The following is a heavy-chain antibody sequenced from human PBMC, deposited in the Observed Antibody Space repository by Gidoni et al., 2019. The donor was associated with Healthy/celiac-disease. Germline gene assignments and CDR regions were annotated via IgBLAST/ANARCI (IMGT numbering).Heavy chain of an antibody. D-gene: IGHD1-26*01. CDR3: ARVADSGSYYFDY. CDR2: IIPICGTA. Sequence: QVQLVQSGAEVKKPGSSVKVSCTASRGPFSSYAISWVRQAPGQGLEWMGGIIPICGTANYAQKVQGRVTITADESTSTAYMELSSLRAEDTAVYYCARVADSGSYYFDYWGQGTLVTVSS. CDR1: RGPFSSYA. V-gene: IGHV1-69*12. J-gene: IGHJ4*02.